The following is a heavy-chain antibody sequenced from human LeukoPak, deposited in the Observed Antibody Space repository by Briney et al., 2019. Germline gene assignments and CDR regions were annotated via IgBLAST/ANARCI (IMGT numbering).Heavy chain of an antibody. Sequence: PGGSLRLSCAASGFTSDDYGMSWVRQAPGKGLEWVSGINWNGGSTGYADSVKGRFTISRDNAKNSLYLQMNSLRAEDTAVYYCAREVPRKYSVDYWGQGTLVTVSS. CDR2: INWNGGST. CDR1: GFTSDDYG. CDR3: AREVPRKYSVDY. V-gene: IGHV3-20*04. J-gene: IGHJ4*02. D-gene: IGHD2/OR15-2a*01.